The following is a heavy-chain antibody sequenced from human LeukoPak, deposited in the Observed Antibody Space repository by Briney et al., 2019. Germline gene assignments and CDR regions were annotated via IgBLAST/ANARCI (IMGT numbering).Heavy chain of an antibody. CDR1: GYSITSGYY. Sequence: SETLSLTCTVSGYSITSGYYWAWIRQSPGKGLEWIGSIYHSGNTYYTPSLKSRVIILVDTSKNQFSLQLGSVTPTDTAVYYCARGDLSCHGSGSYCAFDIWGQGTVVTVSS. D-gene: IGHD3-10*01. CDR3: ARGDLSCHGSGSYCAFDI. V-gene: IGHV4-38-2*02. CDR2: IYHSGNT. J-gene: IGHJ3*02.